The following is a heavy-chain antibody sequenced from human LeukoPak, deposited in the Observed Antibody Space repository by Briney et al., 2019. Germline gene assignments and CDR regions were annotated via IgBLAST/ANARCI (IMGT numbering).Heavy chain of an antibody. CDR1: GFTFSSFA. CDR3: AKLPPPSYGQH. J-gene: IGHJ1*01. D-gene: IGHD3-16*01. CDR2: ISASGDTT. V-gene: IGHV3-23*01. Sequence: GGSLRLSCAASGFTFSSFAMTWVRQAPGKGLEWVSSISASGDTTWYADSVKGRFTISRDNSKSTLYLQMNSLRSEDTAVHYCAKLPPPSYGQHWGQGTLVIVSS.